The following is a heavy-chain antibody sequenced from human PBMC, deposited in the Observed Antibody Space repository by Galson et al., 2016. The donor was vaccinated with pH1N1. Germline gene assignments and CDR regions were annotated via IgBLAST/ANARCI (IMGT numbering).Heavy chain of an antibody. D-gene: IGHD5-18*01. CDR3: ARDQPYSPGSAGYEKGISGYRFDS. CDR2: IYYTGKT. Sequence: TLSLTCTVSGDSIRSGGYFWSWLRQYPGKGLEWIGYIYYTGKTFYNTSLKRRVLISVDTSKNQFSLDLRSTTAADTAIYYCARDQPYSPGSAGYEKGISGYRFDSWGQGTLVTVSS. V-gene: IGHV4-31*03. J-gene: IGHJ4*02. CDR1: GDSIRSGGYF.